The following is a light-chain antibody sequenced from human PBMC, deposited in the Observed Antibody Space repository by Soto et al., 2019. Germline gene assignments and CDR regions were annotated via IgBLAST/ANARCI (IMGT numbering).Light chain of an antibody. CDR1: SSDVGSYNL. V-gene: IGLV2-14*02. Sequence: QSALTQPASVSGSPGQSITISCTGTSSDVGSYNLVSWYQQHPGKAPKLMIYDVSNRPSGVSNRFSGSKSGNTASLTISGLQAEDEADYYCCSYTITSRVFGGGTKVTVL. CDR2: DVS. CDR3: CSYTITSRV. J-gene: IGLJ3*02.